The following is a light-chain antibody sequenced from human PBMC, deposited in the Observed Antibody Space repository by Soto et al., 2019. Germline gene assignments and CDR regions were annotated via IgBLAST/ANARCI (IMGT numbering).Light chain of an antibody. V-gene: IGKV3-15*01. Sequence: EIVLTQSPATLSLSPGERATLSCRASQSVSSYLAWYQQKPGRAPRLLIYGASKRAIGLPARFSGSGSGTEFTLTITSLQSEDFAVYYCQQYNKWPPITFGQGTRLEIK. CDR2: GAS. CDR3: QQYNKWPPIT. CDR1: QSVSSY. J-gene: IGKJ5*01.